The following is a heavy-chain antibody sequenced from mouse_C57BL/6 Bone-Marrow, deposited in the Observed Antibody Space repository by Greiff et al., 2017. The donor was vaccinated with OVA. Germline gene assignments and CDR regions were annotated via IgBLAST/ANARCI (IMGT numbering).Heavy chain of an antibody. D-gene: IGHD1-1*01. Sequence: EVQLQESGAELVRPGASVKLSCTASGFNIKDAYMHWVKQRPEQGLEWIGWIDPATGDTEYASKFQGKATITADTSSHTAYLQLSSLTSEDTAVYYCTPGSTWFADWGQGTLVTVSA. CDR2: IDPATGDT. CDR1: GFNIKDAY. J-gene: IGHJ3*01. V-gene: IGHV14-4*01. CDR3: TPGSTWFAD.